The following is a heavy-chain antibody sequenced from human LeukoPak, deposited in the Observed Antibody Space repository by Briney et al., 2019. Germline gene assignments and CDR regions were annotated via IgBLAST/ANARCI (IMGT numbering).Heavy chain of an antibody. Sequence: GGSLRLSCAASGFLFGGHAMMWVRQAPGKGLECVSSISSSATYINYADSVKGRFTISRDNAKNSLFLDMNSLRVEDTAVYYCVSCGTTTCIIRFDHWGQGTLVTVSP. CDR2: ISSSATYI. CDR1: GFLFGGHA. D-gene: IGHD2-2*01. CDR3: VSCGTTTCIIRFDH. J-gene: IGHJ4*02. V-gene: IGHV3-21*01.